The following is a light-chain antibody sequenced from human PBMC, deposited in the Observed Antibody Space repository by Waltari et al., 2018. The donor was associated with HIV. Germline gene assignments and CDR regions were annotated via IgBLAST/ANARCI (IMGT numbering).Light chain of an antibody. CDR2: QDN. V-gene: IGLV3-1*01. Sequence: SYELTQPPSVSVSLGQTASITCSGNKLGGKYASWYQQKPGQSPVLVIYQDNKRPSGIPERFSGSNSGNTATLTISGTQTMDEADYYCQAWNSATGVFGGGTNLTVL. CDR1: KLGGKY. CDR3: QAWNSATGV. J-gene: IGLJ2*01.